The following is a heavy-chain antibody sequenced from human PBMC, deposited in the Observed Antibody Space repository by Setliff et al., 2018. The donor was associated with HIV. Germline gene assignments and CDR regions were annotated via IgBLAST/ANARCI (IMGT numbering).Heavy chain of an antibody. D-gene: IGHD3-22*01. J-gene: IGHJ4*02. CDR1: GFLFNRYS. V-gene: IGHV3-21*01. Sequence: PGGSLRLSCSASGFLFNRYSLNWVRQVPRRGPEWVASISNSSRYYWVKARYGDSVRGRFTISGDYAKNSVYLQMNSLRAEDTAVYYCVGFSRDSSGYYNSWGQGTLVTVS. CDR3: VGFSRDSSGYYNS. CDR2: ISNSSRYY.